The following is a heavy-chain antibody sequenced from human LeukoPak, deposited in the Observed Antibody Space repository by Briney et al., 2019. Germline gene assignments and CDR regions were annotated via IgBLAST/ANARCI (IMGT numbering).Heavy chain of an antibody. Sequence: GGSLRLSCVVSGLTFSNAWMTWVRQAPGKGLEWVGRIESKTDGGATDYAAPVKGRFTISRDDSKNTQYLQMSSLKTEDTAVYYCSTLAYCSGGRCYGFDYWGQGALVTVSS. CDR1: GLTFSNAW. CDR3: STLAYCSGGRCYGFDY. D-gene: IGHD2-15*01. V-gene: IGHV3-15*04. CDR2: IESKTDGGAT. J-gene: IGHJ4*02.